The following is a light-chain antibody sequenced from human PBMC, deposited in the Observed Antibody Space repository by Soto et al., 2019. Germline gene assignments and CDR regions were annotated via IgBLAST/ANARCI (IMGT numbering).Light chain of an antibody. V-gene: IGKV1-5*03. CDR3: QHYNSYSEA. CDR1: QTTSSW. CDR2: KAS. Sequence: DIQMTQSPSTLSASVGDRVTITFRASQTTSSWLAWYQQKPGKAPKLLIYKASTLKSGVPSRFSGSGSGTEFTLTISSLQPDDFATYYCQHYNSYSEAFGQGTKVDIK. J-gene: IGKJ1*01.